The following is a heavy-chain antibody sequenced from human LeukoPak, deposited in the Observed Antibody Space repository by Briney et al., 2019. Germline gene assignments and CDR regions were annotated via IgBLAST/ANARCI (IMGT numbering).Heavy chain of an antibody. Sequence: SETLSLTCAVSGGSISSSNWWSWVRQPPGKGLEWIGEIYHSGSTNYNPSLKSRVTILVDTSKNQFSLKLSSVTAADTAVYYCARYSSGWYANFDYWGQGTLVTVSS. D-gene: IGHD6-19*01. CDR1: GGSISSSNW. CDR3: ARYSSGWYANFDY. CDR2: IYHSGST. V-gene: IGHV4-4*02. J-gene: IGHJ4*02.